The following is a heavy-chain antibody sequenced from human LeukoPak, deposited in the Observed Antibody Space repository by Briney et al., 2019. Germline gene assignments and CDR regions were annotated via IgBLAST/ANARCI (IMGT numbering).Heavy chain of an antibody. CDR1: GFTFKNYG. D-gene: IGHD1-1*01. Sequence: PGRSLRLSRAGSGFTFKNYGIHWVRQAPGKGLEWVAGMSYDGGHRYYGDSVKGRFTISRDNAKNTLYLQMNSLRPEDTAVYYCVRHNAARAFDIWGQGTMVIVSS. CDR2: MSYDGGHR. V-gene: IGHV3-30*03. CDR3: VRHNAARAFDI. J-gene: IGHJ3*02.